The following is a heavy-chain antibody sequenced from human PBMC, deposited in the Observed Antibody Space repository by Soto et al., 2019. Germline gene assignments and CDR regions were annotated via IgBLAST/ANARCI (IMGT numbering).Heavy chain of an antibody. Sequence: PGGSLRLSCAASGFTFSSYGMPWVRQAPGKGLEWVAVIWYDGSKKYYADSVKGRFTISRDNSKNTLYLQMNSLRAEDTAVYYCARGTNSSGWYVERYYYYMDVWGKGTTVTVS. CDR3: ARGTNSSGWYVERYYYYMDV. J-gene: IGHJ6*03. CDR2: IWYDGSKK. V-gene: IGHV3-33*01. D-gene: IGHD6-19*01. CDR1: GFTFSSYG.